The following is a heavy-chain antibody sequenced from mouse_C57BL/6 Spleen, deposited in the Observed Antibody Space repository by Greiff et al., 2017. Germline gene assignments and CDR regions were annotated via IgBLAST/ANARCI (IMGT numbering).Heavy chain of an antibody. CDR1: GYTFTSYW. D-gene: IGHD2-10*01. CDR3: ARGAYYGNYDYFDD. J-gene: IGHJ2*01. CDR2: IDPSDSYT. Sequence: VQLQQPGAELVMPGASVKLSCKASGYTFTSYWMHWVKQRPGQGLEWIGEIDPSDSYTNYNQKFKGKSTLTVDKSSSPAYMPLSSLTSEDSAVYYCARGAYYGNYDYFDDGGEGTTRT. V-gene: IGHV1-69*01.